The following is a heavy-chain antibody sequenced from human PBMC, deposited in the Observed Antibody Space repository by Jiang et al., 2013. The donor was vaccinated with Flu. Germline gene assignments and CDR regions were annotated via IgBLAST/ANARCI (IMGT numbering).Heavy chain of an antibody. CDR2: FDPSDSYT. CDR3: AVVGAHYFDY. J-gene: IGHJ4*02. CDR1: YSFTSYW. D-gene: IGHD1-26*01. V-gene: IGHV5-10-1*01. Sequence: YSFTSYWISWVRRCPGKAWSGWGGFDPSDSYTNYSPSFQGHVTISADKSISTAYLQWSSLKASDTAMYYCAVVGAHYFDYWGQGTLVTVSS.